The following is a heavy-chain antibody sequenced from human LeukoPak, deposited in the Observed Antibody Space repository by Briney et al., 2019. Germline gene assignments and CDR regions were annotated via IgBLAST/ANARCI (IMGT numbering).Heavy chain of an antibody. D-gene: IGHD4-17*01. CDR2: IYYSGST. V-gene: IGHV4-59*12. Sequence: SETLSLTCTVSGGSISSYYWSWIRQPPGKGLEWIGYIYYSGSTNYNPSLKSRVTISVDTSKNQFSLKLSSVTAADTAVYYCARVTDDYGGNSGVRYFDYWGQGTLVTVSS. CDR1: GGSISSYY. J-gene: IGHJ4*02. CDR3: ARVTDDYGGNSGVRYFDY.